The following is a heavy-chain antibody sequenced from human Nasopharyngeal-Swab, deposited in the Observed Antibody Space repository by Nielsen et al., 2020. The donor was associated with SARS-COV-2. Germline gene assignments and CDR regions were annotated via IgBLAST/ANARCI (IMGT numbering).Heavy chain of an antibody. CDR2: IYYSGST. V-gene: IGHV4-31*02. J-gene: IGHJ3*02. CDR3: ARAAITMIVVVSAFDI. Sequence: RQAPGKGLEWIGYIYYSGSTYYNPSLKSRVTISVDTSKNQFSLKLSSVTAADTAVYYCARAAITMIVVVSAFDIWGQGTMVTDSS. D-gene: IGHD3-22*01.